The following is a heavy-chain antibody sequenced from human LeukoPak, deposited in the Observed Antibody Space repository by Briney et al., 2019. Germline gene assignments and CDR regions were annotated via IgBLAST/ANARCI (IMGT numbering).Heavy chain of an antibody. CDR1: GYTFSSYA. D-gene: IGHD1-26*01. CDR2: ISYDGSNK. CDR3: AKWEVGATKD. Sequence: PGGSLRLSCAASGYTFSSYAMHWVRQAPGKGLEWVAVISYDGSNKYYADSVKGRLTISRDNSKNTLYLQMNRLRAEDTAVYYCAKWEVGATKDWGQGTLVTVSS. J-gene: IGHJ4*02. V-gene: IGHV3-30*04.